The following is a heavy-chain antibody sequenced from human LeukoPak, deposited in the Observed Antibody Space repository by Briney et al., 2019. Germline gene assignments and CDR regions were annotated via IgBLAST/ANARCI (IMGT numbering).Heavy chain of an antibody. CDR3: ARIAGDIVVVVADWFDP. Sequence: PSETLSLTCTVSGGSISSSSYYWGWIRQPPGKGLEWIGSIYYSGSTYYNPSLKSRVTISVDTSKNQFSLKLSSVTAADTAVYYCARIAGDIVVVVADWFDPWGQGTLVTVSS. V-gene: IGHV4-39*01. CDR2: IYYSGST. D-gene: IGHD2-15*01. CDR1: GGSISSSSYY. J-gene: IGHJ5*02.